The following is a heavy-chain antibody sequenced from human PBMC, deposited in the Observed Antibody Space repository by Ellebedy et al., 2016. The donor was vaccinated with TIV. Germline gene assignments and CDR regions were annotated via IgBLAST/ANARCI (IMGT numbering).Heavy chain of an antibody. J-gene: IGHJ2*01. D-gene: IGHD3-10*01. Sequence: GGSLRLSCQGSGYTFTNYWIGWVRQMPGKGLEYMGVIYPSDSDTRYSPSSRGQVTISVDKSIDTAYLQWSSLKASDTAMYYCARRPLSLVRGATYFDLWGRGTLVTVSS. CDR1: GYTFTNYW. V-gene: IGHV5-51*01. CDR3: ARRPLSLVRGATYFDL. CDR2: IYPSDSDT.